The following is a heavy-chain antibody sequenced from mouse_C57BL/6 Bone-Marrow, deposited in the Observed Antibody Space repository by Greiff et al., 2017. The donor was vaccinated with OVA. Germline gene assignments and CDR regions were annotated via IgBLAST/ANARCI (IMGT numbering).Heavy chain of an antibody. CDR1: GYTFTSYW. D-gene: IGHD1-1*01. J-gene: IGHJ4*01. Sequence: VQLQQPGAELVMPGASVKLSCKASGYTFTSYWMHWVKQMPGQGLEWIGEIDPSDSYTNYNQKFKGKSTLTVDKSSSTAYMQLSSLTSEDSAVYYCARERITTVVATEAMDYWGQGTSVTVSS. CDR2: IDPSDSYT. V-gene: IGHV1-69*01. CDR3: ARERITTVVATEAMDY.